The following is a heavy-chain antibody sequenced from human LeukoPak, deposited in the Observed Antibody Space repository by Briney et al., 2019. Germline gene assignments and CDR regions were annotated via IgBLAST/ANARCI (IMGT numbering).Heavy chain of an antibody. CDR1: GYSFTSYW. Sequence: GESLKISCKGSGYSFTSYWIGWVRQMPGKGLEWMGLIYPGDSDTRYSPSFQGQVTISADKSISTAYLQWSSLKASDTAMYYCARGWEGSGTYYPFDPWGQGTLVTVSS. J-gene: IGHJ5*02. CDR2: IYPGDSDT. V-gene: IGHV5-51*01. D-gene: IGHD3-10*01. CDR3: ARGWEGSGTYYPFDP.